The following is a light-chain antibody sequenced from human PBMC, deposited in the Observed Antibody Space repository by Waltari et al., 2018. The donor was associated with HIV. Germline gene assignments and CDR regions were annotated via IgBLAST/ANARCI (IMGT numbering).Light chain of an antibody. CDR1: SSDFGIYNL. CDR3: CSYAGSSTYV. Sequence: QSALTQPASVSGPPGQSITISCTGTSSDFGIYNLVSWYQQHPGKAPKLMIYEVSKRPSGVSNRFSGSKSGNTASLTISGLQAEDEADYYCCSYAGSSTYVFGTGTKVTVL. CDR2: EVS. V-gene: IGLV2-23*02. J-gene: IGLJ1*01.